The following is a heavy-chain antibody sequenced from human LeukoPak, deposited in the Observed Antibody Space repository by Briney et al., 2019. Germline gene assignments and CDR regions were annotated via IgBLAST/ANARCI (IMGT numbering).Heavy chain of an antibody. CDR2: ISYDGSKT. J-gene: IGHJ5*02. CDR1: GFTFSSYG. Sequence: GGSLRLSCAASGFTFSSYGMHWVRQAPGKGLEWVAVISYDGSKTYYADSVKGRFTISRDNSKNTLYLQMNTLRAEDTAVYYCAKGLDPWGQGTLVTVSS. CDR3: AKGLDP. V-gene: IGHV3-30*18.